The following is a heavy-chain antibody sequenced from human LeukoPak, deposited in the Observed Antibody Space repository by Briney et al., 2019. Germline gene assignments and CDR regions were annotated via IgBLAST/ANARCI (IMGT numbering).Heavy chain of an antibody. Sequence: PSETLSLTCAVYGGSFSGYYWSWIRQPPGKGLEWIGEINHSGSTNYNPSLKSRVTISVDTSKNQFSLKLSSVTAADTAVYYCARDRYSYWYFDLWGRGTLVTVSS. V-gene: IGHV4-34*01. D-gene: IGHD2-15*01. CDR1: GGSFSGYY. J-gene: IGHJ2*01. CDR3: ARDRYSYWYFDL. CDR2: INHSGST.